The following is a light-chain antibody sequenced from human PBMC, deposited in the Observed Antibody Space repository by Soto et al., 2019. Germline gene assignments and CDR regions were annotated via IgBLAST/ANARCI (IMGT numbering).Light chain of an antibody. J-gene: IGKJ5*01. CDR1: QSVSSNY. CDR2: GAS. V-gene: IGKV3-20*01. CDR3: QQYDSSPIT. Sequence: EIVLTQSPGTLSLSPGERATLSCRASQSVSSNYLAWYQQNPGQAPRLLIYGASSRATGVPDRFSGSGSGTDFTLTISSLEPEDFAVYYCQQYDSSPITFGQGTRLEIK.